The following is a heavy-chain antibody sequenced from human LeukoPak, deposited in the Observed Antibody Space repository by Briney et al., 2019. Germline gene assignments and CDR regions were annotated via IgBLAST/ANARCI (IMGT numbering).Heavy chain of an antibody. Sequence: SETLSLTCAVYGGSFSGYYWSWIRQRPGKGLEWIGEINHSGSTNYNPSLKSRVTISVDTSKNQFSLKLSSVTAADTAVYYCARGRPPLLLYSSGWQAFDYWGQGTLVTVSS. CDR2: INHSGST. CDR3: ARGRPPLLLYSSGWQAFDY. D-gene: IGHD6-19*01. J-gene: IGHJ4*02. V-gene: IGHV4-34*01. CDR1: GGSFSGYY.